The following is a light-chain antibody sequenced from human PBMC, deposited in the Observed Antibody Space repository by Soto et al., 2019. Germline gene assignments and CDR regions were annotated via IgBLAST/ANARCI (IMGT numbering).Light chain of an antibody. J-gene: IGKJ1*01. CDR3: QQSYSTPWT. V-gene: IGKV1-39*01. Sequence: DIQMTQSPSSLSASVGDRVTITCRASQSISSYLNWYQQKPGKAPKLLIYAASSLQSGVPSRFSGSGSGTDFTLTISSLQPEDFATYYCQQSYSTPWTFGQGPQVEIK. CDR1: QSISSY. CDR2: AAS.